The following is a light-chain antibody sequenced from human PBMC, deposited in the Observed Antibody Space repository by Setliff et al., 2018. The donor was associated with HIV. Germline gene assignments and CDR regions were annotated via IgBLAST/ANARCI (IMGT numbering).Light chain of an antibody. CDR3: SSYTSSSNPRV. CDR2: DVS. Sequence: QSVLTQPASVSGSPGQSITISCTGTNSDVGGYNYVSWYQQHPGKAPKLMIFDVSNRPSGVSDRFSGSRSGNTAPLTISGLQAEDEADYYCSSYTSSSNPRVFGGGTKVTVL. CDR1: NSDVGGYNY. J-gene: IGLJ3*02. V-gene: IGLV2-14*03.